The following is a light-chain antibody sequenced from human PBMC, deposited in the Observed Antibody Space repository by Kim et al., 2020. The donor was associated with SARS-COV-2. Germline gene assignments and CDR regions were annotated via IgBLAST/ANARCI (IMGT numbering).Light chain of an antibody. CDR1: NIGSKN. CDR2: RDS. CDR3: QVWDSSTAV. Sequence: SYELTQPLSVSVALGQTARITCGGNNIGSKNVHWYQQKPGQAPVLVIYRDSNRPSGIPERFSGSNSGNTATLTISRAQAGDEADYYCQVWDSSTAVFGGGTQLTGL. V-gene: IGLV3-9*01. J-gene: IGLJ3*02.